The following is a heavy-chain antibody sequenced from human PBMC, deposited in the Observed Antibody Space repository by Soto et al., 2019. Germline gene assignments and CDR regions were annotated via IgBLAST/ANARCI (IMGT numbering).Heavy chain of an antibody. J-gene: IGHJ6*02. CDR3: ARGAPYLYYYGMDV. D-gene: IGHD1-26*01. CDR2: IYYSGST. CDR1: GGSISSGGYY. Sequence: PSETLSLTCTVSGGSISSGGYYWSWIHQHPGKGLEWIGYIYYSGSTYYNPSLKSRVTISVDTSKNQFSLKLSSVTAADTAVYYCARGAPYLYYYGMDVWGQGTTVTVSS. V-gene: IGHV4-31*03.